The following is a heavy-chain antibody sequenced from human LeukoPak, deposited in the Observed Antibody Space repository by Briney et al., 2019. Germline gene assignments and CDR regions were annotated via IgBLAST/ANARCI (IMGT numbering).Heavy chain of an antibody. J-gene: IGHJ5*02. V-gene: IGHV1-24*01. CDR3: FKFAAGPDPYYP. CDR1: GYTLTELS. Sequence: ASVKVSCKVSGYTLTELSMHWVRQAPGKGLEWMGGFDPGDGETIYAQKFQGRVTMTEDTSTDTAYMELNNLKSEDTAIYYCFKFAAGPDPYYPWGQGTLVTVS. D-gene: IGHD6-25*01. CDR2: FDPGDGET.